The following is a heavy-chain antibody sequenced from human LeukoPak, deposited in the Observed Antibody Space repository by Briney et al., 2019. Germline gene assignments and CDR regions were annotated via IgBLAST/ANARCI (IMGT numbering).Heavy chain of an antibody. J-gene: IGHJ4*02. D-gene: IGHD5/OR15-5a*01. Sequence: PGGSLRLSCEASGFTFSSYAMSWVRQAPGKGLEWVSAISGSGGTTNYADSVKGRLTISRDNSKNTLYLQMNSLRVEDTAVYYCAKDFTLSVWGQGTLVTVSS. CDR3: AKDFTLSV. CDR1: GFTFSSYA. V-gene: IGHV3-23*01. CDR2: ISGSGGTT.